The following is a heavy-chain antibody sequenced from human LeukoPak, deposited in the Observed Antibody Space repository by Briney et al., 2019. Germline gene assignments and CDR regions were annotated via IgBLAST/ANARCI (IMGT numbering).Heavy chain of an antibody. CDR2: IYYSGST. V-gene: IGHV4-59*01. CDR3: ARHRAGYSSYMGGEFDY. Sequence: PSETLSLTCTVSGGSISSYYWSWIRQPPGKGLEWIGYIYYSGSTNYNPSLKSRVTISVDTSKNQFSLKLSSVTAADTAVYYCARHRAGYSSYMGGEFDYWGQGTLVTVSS. CDR1: GGSISSYY. D-gene: IGHD6-13*01. J-gene: IGHJ4*02.